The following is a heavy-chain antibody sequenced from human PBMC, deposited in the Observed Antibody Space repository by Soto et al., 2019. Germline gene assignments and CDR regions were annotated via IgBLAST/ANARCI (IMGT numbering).Heavy chain of an antibody. CDR2: ISSSSSYI. J-gene: IGHJ4*02. V-gene: IGHV3-21*01. CDR1: GFTFSSYS. D-gene: IGHD6-13*01. Sequence: EVQLVESGGGLVKPGGSLRLSCAASGFTFSSYSMNWVRQAPGKGLEWVSSISSSSSYIYYADSVKGRFTISRDNAKNSLYLQMNSLRVEDTAVYYCARVYPPAYSSSWWSGSGPDCWGQGILVTVSS. CDR3: ARVYPPAYSSSWWSGSGPDC.